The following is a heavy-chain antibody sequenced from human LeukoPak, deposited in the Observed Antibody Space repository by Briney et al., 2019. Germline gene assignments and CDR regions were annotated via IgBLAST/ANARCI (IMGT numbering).Heavy chain of an antibody. CDR3: VVDLSGSADY. CDR1: GFTFSSYA. J-gene: IGHJ4*02. D-gene: IGHD3-10*01. V-gene: IGHV3-23*01. Sequence: PGGSLRLSCAASGFTFSSYAMSWVRQAPGKGLEWISTISGSGSSTDFADSVKGRFTISRDNAKNTLYLQMNSLRTEDSALYYCVVDLSGSADYWGQGTLVTVSS. CDR2: ISGSGSST.